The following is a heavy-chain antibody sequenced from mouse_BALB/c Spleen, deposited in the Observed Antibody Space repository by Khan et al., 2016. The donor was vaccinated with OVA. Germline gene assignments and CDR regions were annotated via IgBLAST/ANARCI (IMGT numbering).Heavy chain of an antibody. J-gene: IGHJ2*01. CDR1: GYSFTGYF. Sequence: EVQLQESGPELVKPGASVKISCKASGYSFTGYFMNWVKQSHGKSLEWIGRINPHIGETFYNQKFTGKATLTVDESSSTAHMELRSLASEDSAVYYCARIYRSDFDYWGQGTTLTVSS. CDR3: ARIYRSDFDY. D-gene: IGHD1-1*01. CDR2: INPHIGET. V-gene: IGHV1-20*02.